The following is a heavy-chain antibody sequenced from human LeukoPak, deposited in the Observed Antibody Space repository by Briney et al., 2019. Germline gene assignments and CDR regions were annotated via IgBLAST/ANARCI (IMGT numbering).Heavy chain of an antibody. V-gene: IGHV4-39*07. J-gene: IGHJ4*02. Sequence: PSETLSLTCNVSGGFINSSSTNYWGWVRQPPGKGLEWIATIHHSGSTYDNPSLKSRVTISVDTSTNQFSLKLSSVTAADTAVYYCARGNRRLAYYGSGARLPFDHWGQGTLVTVSS. CDR1: GGFINSSSTNY. CDR2: IHHSGST. D-gene: IGHD3-10*01. CDR3: ARGNRRLAYYGSGARLPFDH.